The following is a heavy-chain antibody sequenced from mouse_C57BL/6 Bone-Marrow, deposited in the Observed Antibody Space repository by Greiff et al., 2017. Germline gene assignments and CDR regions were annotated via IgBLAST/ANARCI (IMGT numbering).Heavy chain of an antibody. CDR1: GYTFTSYW. V-gene: IGHV1-69*01. CDR3: ARGTLGYEGFAY. CDR2: IDPSDSYT. Sequence: CKASGYTFTSYWLHWVKQRPGQGLAWIGAIDPSDSYTHYNPKFKGKSTLTVDKSSNTAYRPLSSQLSEDSAVYYCARGTLGYEGFAYWGQGTLVTVSA. J-gene: IGHJ3*01. D-gene: IGHD2-2*01.